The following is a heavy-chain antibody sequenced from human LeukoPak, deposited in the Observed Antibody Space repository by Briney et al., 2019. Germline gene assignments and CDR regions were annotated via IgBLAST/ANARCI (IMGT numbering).Heavy chain of an antibody. V-gene: IGHV5-51*01. Sequence: GESLKISCKGSGYTFSNYWIGWVRQMPGKGLEWMGIIYPGDSDTRYSPSFQGQVTISADKSISTAYLQWSSLKASDTAMYYCARSPPVSVGALFDPWGQGTLVTVSS. J-gene: IGHJ5*02. CDR3: ARSPPVSVGALFDP. D-gene: IGHD1-26*01. CDR2: IYPGDSDT. CDR1: GYTFSNYW.